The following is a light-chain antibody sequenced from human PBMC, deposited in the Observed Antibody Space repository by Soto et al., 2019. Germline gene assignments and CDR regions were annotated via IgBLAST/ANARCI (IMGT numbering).Light chain of an antibody. CDR2: NVT. CDR1: GNAVSYQL. J-gene: IGLJ1*01. V-gene: IGLV2-23*02. Sequence: QSALTQPASVSGSPGQSITISCSGNAVSYQLVSWYQQQPGKAPKLILYNVTRRPSGVSNRFSGFKSGTTASLKITGLQAEDEADYYCCSFVGVTNDDFGNGTQLTVL. CDR3: CSFVGVTNDD.